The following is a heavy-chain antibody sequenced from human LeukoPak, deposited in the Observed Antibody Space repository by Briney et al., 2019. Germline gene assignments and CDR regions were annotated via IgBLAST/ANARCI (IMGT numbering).Heavy chain of an antibody. J-gene: IGHJ3*02. Sequence: PSETLSLTCTVSGGSISSGSYYWSWIRQPAGKGLEWIGRIYTSGSTNYNPSLKSRVTISVDTSKNQFSLKLSSVTAADTAVYYCARESGRAYYDFWSSYSGAFDIWGQGTMVTVSS. CDR3: ARESGRAYYDFWSSYSGAFDI. D-gene: IGHD3-3*01. CDR1: GGSISSGSYY. CDR2: IYTSGST. V-gene: IGHV4-61*02.